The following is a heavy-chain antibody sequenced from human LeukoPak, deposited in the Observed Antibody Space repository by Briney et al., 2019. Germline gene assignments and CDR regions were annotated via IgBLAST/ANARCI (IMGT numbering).Heavy chain of an antibody. D-gene: IGHD6-13*01. CDR2: IQESGQT. CDR3: ARGDSSSWSLFGY. V-gene: IGHV4-39*01. CDR1: GGSISNNNYY. J-gene: IGHJ4*02. Sequence: SETLSLTCTVSGGSISNNNYYWAWIRQPPGKGLEWIGSIQESGQTHYSPSLRSRITISVDTSKNQFSLELSSVAAADTAVYYCARGDSSSWSLFGYWGQGTLVTVSS.